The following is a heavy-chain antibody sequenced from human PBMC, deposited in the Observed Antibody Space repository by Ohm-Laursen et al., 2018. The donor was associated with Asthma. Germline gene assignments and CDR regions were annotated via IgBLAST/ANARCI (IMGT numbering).Heavy chain of an antibody. D-gene: IGHD2-15*01. CDR3: ARVGSEDYFDY. Sequence: LSLTCAASGYTFSRYSIHWVRQIPGKGLEWVASISTASSFIYYADSVRGRFTTSRDNARNSVYLQMNSLRAEDTAVYYCARVGSEDYFDYWGLGTLVTVSS. CDR1: GYTFSRYS. CDR2: ISTASSFI. V-gene: IGHV3-21*01. J-gene: IGHJ4*02.